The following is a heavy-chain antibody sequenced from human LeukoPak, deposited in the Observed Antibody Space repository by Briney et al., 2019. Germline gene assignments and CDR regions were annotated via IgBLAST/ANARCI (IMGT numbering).Heavy chain of an antibody. CDR3: AKDGRHSGSYPPYFDY. CDR2: ISDSDSST. V-gene: IGHV3-66*02. D-gene: IGHD1-26*01. J-gene: IGHJ4*02. Sequence: GGSLRLSCAASGFTVSSNYMSWVRQAPGRGLECVSSISDSDSSTYYADSVKGRFTISRDNSKNTLYLQMNSLRAEDTAVYYCAKDGRHSGSYPPYFDYWGQGTLVTVSS. CDR1: GFTVSSNY.